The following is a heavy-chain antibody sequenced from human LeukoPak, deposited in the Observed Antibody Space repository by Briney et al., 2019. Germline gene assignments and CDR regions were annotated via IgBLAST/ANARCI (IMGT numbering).Heavy chain of an antibody. V-gene: IGHV1-69*04. D-gene: IGHD4-17*01. CDR2: IIPILGIA. J-gene: IGHJ4*02. CDR1: GGTFSSYA. Sequence: GASVKVSCKASGGTFSSYAISWVRQAPGQGLEWMGRIIPILGIANYAQKFQGRVTITADKSTSTAYMELSSLRSEDTAVYYCASSPGVGDYVRSPFDYWGQGTLVTVSS. CDR3: ASSPGVGDYVRSPFDY.